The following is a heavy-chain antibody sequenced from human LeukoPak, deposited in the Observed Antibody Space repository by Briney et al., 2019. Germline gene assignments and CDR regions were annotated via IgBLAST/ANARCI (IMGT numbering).Heavy chain of an antibody. V-gene: IGHV3-23*01. CDR2: ISGSGGTI. CDR3: AREIAVAGSGVSI. CDR1: GFTFSSYA. J-gene: IGHJ3*02. Sequence: PGGSLRLSCAASGFTFSSYAMSWVRQAPGKGLEWVSAISGSGGTIYYADSVKGRFTISRDNAKNSLYLRMNSLRAEDTAVYYCAREIAVAGSGVSIWGQGTMVTVSS. D-gene: IGHD6-19*01.